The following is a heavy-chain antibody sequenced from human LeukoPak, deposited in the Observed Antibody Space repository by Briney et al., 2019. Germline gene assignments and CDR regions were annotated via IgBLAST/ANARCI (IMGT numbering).Heavy chain of an antibody. Sequence: PSETLSPTCAVYGGSFSGYYWSWIRQPPGKGLEWIGEINHSGSTNYNPSLKSRVTISVDTSKNQFSLKLSSVTAADTAVYYCAVTRWLRTFDYWGQGTLVTVSS. CDR3: AVTRWLRTFDY. D-gene: IGHD5-24*01. J-gene: IGHJ4*02. CDR2: INHSGST. V-gene: IGHV4-34*01. CDR1: GGSFSGYY.